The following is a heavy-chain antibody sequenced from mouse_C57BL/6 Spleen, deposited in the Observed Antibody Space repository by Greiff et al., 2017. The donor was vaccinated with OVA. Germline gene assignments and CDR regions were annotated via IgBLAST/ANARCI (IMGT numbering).Heavy chain of an antibody. Sequence: DVQLQESGPGLVKPSQSLSLTCSVTGYSITSGYYWNWIRQFPGNKLEWMGYISYDGSNNYNPSLKNRISITRDTSKNQFFLKLNSVTTEDTATYYCAHRMDYWGQGTSVTVSS. V-gene: IGHV3-6*01. CDR3: AHRMDY. CDR2: ISYDGSN. J-gene: IGHJ4*01. CDR1: GYSITSGYY.